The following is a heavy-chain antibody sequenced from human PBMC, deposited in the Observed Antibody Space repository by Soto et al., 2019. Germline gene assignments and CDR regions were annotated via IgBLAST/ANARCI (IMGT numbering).Heavy chain of an antibody. V-gene: IGHV4-30-4*01. D-gene: IGHD2-15*01. J-gene: IGHJ4*02. CDR2: ISYSGST. Sequence: QVQLQESGPGLVKPSQTLSLTCTVSGGSISSGNYYWSWIRQPPGKGLEWIGFISYSGSTYYSTSLKILVTISVDTSKSQFSLNLSFVTAADTAVYYCATLGTPATGLYVFDYWGQGSLVTVSS. CDR3: ATLGTPATGLYVFDY. CDR1: GGSISSGNYY.